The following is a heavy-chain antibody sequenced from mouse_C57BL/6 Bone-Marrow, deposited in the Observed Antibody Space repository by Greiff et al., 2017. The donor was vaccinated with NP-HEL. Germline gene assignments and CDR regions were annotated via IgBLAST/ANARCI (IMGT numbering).Heavy chain of an antibody. CDR3: ARGGIYYDYAWFAY. V-gene: IGHV1-54*01. J-gene: IGHJ3*01. D-gene: IGHD2-4*01. Sequence: VQLQQPGAELVRPGTSVKVSCKASGYAFTNYLIEWVKQRPGQGLEWIGVINPGSGGTNYNEKFKGQATLTADKSSSTAYMQLSSLTSEDSAVYFCARGGIYYDYAWFAYWGQGTLVTVSA. CDR2: INPGSGGT. CDR1: GYAFTNYL.